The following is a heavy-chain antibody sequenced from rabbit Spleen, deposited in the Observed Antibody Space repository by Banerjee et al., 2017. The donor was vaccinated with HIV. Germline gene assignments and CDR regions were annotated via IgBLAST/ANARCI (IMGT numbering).Heavy chain of an antibody. J-gene: IGHJ4*01. CDR1: GFDFSSDYY. D-gene: IGHD7-1*01. Sequence: QQQLEESGGGLVKPGGTLTLTCKASGFDFSSDYYMCWVRQAPGKGLECIACIYGGSSGSTYYASWAKGRFTISKTSSTTVTLQMTSLTAADTATYFCARNLAGTGATAFNLWGPGTLVTVS. CDR2: IYGGSSGST. CDR3: ARNLAGTGATAFNL. V-gene: IGHV1S45*01.